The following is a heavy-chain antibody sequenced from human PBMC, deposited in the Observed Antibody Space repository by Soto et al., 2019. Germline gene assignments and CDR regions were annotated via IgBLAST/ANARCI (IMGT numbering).Heavy chain of an antibody. CDR1: GFTFSSYS. J-gene: IGHJ6*02. Sequence: GSLRLSCAASGFTFSSYSMNWVRQAPGKGLEWVSSISSSSSYIYYADSVKGRFTISRDNAKNSLYLQMNSLRAEDTAVYYCASRYSNSYYYYGMDVWRQGTTVTVSS. V-gene: IGHV3-21*01. D-gene: IGHD4-4*01. CDR2: ISSSSSYI. CDR3: ASRYSNSYYYYGMDV.